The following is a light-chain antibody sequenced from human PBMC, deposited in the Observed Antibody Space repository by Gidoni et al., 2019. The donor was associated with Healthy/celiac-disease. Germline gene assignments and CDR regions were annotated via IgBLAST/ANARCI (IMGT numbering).Light chain of an antibody. CDR1: QSLSSW. CDR2: KAS. J-gene: IGKJ1*01. V-gene: IGKV1-5*03. CDR3: QQCSNYPPA. Sequence: IEMILSPSTLSASVGDRVTITCRASQSLSSWLAWYQQKPGKAPKLLIYKASSSESGVPSRFSGSGSGTEFTLTISSLQPDDFATYYCQQCSNYPPAFGQGTRVEIK.